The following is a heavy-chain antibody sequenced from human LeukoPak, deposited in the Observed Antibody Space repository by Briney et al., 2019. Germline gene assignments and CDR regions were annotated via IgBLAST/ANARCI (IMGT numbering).Heavy chain of an antibody. CDR3: ARPDDILTGYYFDY. J-gene: IGHJ4*02. CDR2: IKQDGSEK. V-gene: IGHV3-7*01. CDR1: GFTFSSYW. Sequence: PGGSLRLSCAASGFTFSSYWMSWVRQAPGKGLEWVANIKQDGSEKYYVDSVKGRFTISRDNAKNSLYLQMNSLRAEDTAVYDCARPDDILTGYYFDYWGQGTLVTVSS. D-gene: IGHD3-9*01.